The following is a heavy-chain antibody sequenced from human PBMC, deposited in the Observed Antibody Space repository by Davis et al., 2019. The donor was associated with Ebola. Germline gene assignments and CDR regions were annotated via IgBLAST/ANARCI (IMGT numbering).Heavy chain of an antibody. J-gene: IGHJ4*02. CDR2: INPSGGST. V-gene: IGHV1-46*01. CDR1: GYTFTSYD. CDR3: ARGIDSYGATFDY. Sequence: ASVKVSCKASGYTFTSYDINWVRQATGQGLEWMGIINPSGGSTSYAQKFQGRVTMTRDTSTSTVCMELSSLRSEDTAVYYCARGIDSYGATFDYWGQGTLVTVSS. D-gene: IGHD5-18*01.